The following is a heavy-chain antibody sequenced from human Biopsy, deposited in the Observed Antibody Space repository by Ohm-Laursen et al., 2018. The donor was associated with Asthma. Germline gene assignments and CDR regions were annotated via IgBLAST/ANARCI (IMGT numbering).Heavy chain of an antibody. CDR2: ISVYNGNT. CDR3: ARAVDYSHYYGIDV. J-gene: IGHJ6*02. CDR1: GHTFNSAD. V-gene: IGHV1-18*01. D-gene: IGHD3-10*01. Sequence: GASVTASCKPSGHTFNSADITWVRQAPGQGIEWMGWISVYNGNTKVAQKLQDRVTMNTDTSTSTAYMELRSLRSDDTAVYFCARAVDYSHYYGIDVWGQGTTVTVS.